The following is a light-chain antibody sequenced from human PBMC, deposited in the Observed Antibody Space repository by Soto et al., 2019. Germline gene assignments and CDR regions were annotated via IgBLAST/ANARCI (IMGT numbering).Light chain of an antibody. CDR3: QYYDSGEGV. CDR2: GST. Sequence: QSVLTQPPSVSGAPGQRVTISCTGSSSNIGLGYDVHWYQHLPGTAPKLLIFGSTNRPSGVPDRFSGSKSGTSASLAITGLQAEDEADYYCQYYDSGEGVFGGGTKLTVL. CDR1: SSNIGLGYD. V-gene: IGLV1-40*01. J-gene: IGLJ3*02.